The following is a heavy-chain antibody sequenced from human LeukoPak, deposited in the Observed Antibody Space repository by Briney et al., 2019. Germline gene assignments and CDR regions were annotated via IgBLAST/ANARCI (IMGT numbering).Heavy chain of an antibody. CDR1: GFTFSSNW. J-gene: IGHJ4*02. Sequence: GGSLRLSCATSGFTFSSNWMSWVRHAPGRGLEWVANIKPDGSAEYYAASVKGRFTVSRDNAKNSLYLQMNSLRAEDTAVYYCARLGILGSSHYFDYWGQGALVTVSS. CDR2: IKPDGSAE. V-gene: IGHV3-7*01. CDR3: ARLGILGSSHYFDY. D-gene: IGHD6-6*01.